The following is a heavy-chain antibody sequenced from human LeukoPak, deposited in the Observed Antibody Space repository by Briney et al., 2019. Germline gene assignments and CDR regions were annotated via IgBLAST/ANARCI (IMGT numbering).Heavy chain of an antibody. CDR1: GYSFSSYW. J-gene: IGHJ4*02. V-gene: IGHV5-51*01. CDR2: IYPGDSDT. Sequence: GESLKISCQGSGYSFSSYWITWVRQMPGKGLEWMGIIYPGDSDTKYGPSFQGQVTISADRFISTAYLQWSSLKASDTAMYYCARRDYGGKHFDYWGQGTLVTVSS. D-gene: IGHD4-23*01. CDR3: ARRDYGGKHFDY.